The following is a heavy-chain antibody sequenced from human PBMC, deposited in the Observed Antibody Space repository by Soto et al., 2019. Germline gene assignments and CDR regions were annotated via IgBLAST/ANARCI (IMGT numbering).Heavy chain of an antibody. CDR1: GGSFSGYY. D-gene: IGHD3-10*01. Sequence: QVHLQQWGAGLLKPSETLSLTCAVYGGSFSGYYWSWIRQPPGKGLEWIGEINHSGSTNYNPSLKSRVTISVDKSTNQFSLKLSSVTAADTAVYYCASTAGILLWFGEARYYFDYWGQGTLVTV. CDR3: ASTAGILLWFGEARYYFDY. V-gene: IGHV4-34*01. CDR2: INHSGST. J-gene: IGHJ4*02.